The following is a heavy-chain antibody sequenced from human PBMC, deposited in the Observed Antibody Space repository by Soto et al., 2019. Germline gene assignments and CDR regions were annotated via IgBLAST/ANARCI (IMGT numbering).Heavy chain of an antibody. J-gene: IGHJ6*02. D-gene: IGHD3-3*01. CDR2: IDWDDDK. CDR3: ARIPAPLYYDFWSGKSGFYYGMDV. Sequence: SWVRQAPGKGLEWLALIDWDDDKYYSTSLKTRLTISKDTSKNQVVLTMTNMDPVDTATYYCARIPAPLYYDFWSGKSGFYYGMDVWGQGTTVTVSS. V-gene: IGHV2-70*18.